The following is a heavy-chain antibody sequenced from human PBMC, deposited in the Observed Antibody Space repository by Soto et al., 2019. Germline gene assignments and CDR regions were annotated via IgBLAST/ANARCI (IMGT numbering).Heavy chain of an antibody. J-gene: IGHJ6*02. V-gene: IGHV4-59*01. Sequence: SETLSLTCTVSGGSISSYYWSWIRQPPGKGLEWIGYIYYSGSTNYNPSLKSRVTISVDTSKNQFSLKLSSVTAADTAVYYCARDGVYSLSGMDVWGQGTTVTVSS. D-gene: IGHD2-8*01. CDR2: IYYSGST. CDR1: GGSISSYY. CDR3: ARDGVYSLSGMDV.